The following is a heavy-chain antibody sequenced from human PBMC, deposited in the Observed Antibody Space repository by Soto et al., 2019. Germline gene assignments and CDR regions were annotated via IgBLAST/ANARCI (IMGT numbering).Heavy chain of an antibody. CDR1: GFTFSNNG. CDR3: GRGVDYRDYAIDY. D-gene: IGHD4-17*01. V-gene: IGHV3-33*01. Sequence: QVQLVESGGGVVQPGRSLRLSCAASGFTFSNNGMHWVRQAPGKGLGWVAVIWYDGSNEYFADSVKGRFTISRDNSENTLFLQMDSLRAEDTAVYYCGRGVDYRDYAIDYWGQGTLVTVSS. CDR2: IWYDGSNE. J-gene: IGHJ4*02.